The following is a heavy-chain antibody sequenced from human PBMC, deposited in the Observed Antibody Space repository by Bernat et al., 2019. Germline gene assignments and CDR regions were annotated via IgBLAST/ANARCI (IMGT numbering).Heavy chain of an antibody. J-gene: IGHJ3*02. D-gene: IGHD3-22*01. CDR2: IWYDGSNK. CDR3: ARGAFYDSSGAVGSGAFDI. V-gene: IGHV3-33*01. CDR1: GFTFNTYA. Sequence: QVQLVESGGGVVQSGRSVRLSCAASGFTFNTYAMHWVRQAPGKGLEWVSVIWYDGSNKYYAGSVKGRFTISRDNSKNTLYLQMNSLRGEDTAVYYCARGAFYDSSGAVGSGAFDIWGQGTMVAVSS.